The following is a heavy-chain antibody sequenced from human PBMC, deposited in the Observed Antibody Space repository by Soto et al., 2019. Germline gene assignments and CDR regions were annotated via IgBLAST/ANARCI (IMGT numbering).Heavy chain of an antibody. D-gene: IGHD5-12*01. CDR2: IYYSGST. V-gene: IGHV4-31*03. CDR3: ARDSRLIREYSGYDLVVHYYGMDV. J-gene: IGHJ6*02. CDR1: GGSISSGGYY. Sequence: QVQLQESGPGLVKPSQTLSLTCTVSGGSISSGGYYWSWIRQHPGKGLEWIGYIYYSGSTYYNPSLKSRLTISVDTSKNQFSLKLSSVTAADTAVYYCARDSRLIREYSGYDLVVHYYGMDVWGQGTTVTVSS.